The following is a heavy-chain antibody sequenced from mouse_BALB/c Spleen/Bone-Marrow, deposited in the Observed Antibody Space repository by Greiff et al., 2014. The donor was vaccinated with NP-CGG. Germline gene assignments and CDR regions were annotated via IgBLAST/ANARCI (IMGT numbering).Heavy chain of an antibody. CDR1: GFSLTSYG. CDR3: ARDGVYGSHYYAMDY. CDR2: IWAGGST. V-gene: IGHV2-9*02. J-gene: IGHJ4*01. Sequence: VQLQESGPGLVAPSQSLSITCTVSGFSLTSYGVHWVRQPPGKGLEWLGVIWAGGSTNYNSALMSRLSISKDNSKSQVFLKMNSLQTDGTAMYYCARDGVYGSHYYAMDYWGQGTSVTVSS. D-gene: IGHD1-1*02.